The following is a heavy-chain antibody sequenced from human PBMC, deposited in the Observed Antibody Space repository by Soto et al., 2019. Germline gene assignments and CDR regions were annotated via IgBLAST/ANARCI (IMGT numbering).Heavy chain of an antibody. CDR3: ARAGIAARREKYYYYGMDV. CDR1: GFTFSSYW. Sequence: SLRLSCAASGFTFSSYWMHWVRQAPGKGLVWVSRINSDGSSTSYADSVKGRFTISRDNAKNTLYLQMNSLRAEDTAVYYCARAGIAARREKYYYYGMDVWGQGTTVTVSS. CDR2: INSDGSST. V-gene: IGHV3-74*01. D-gene: IGHD6-6*01. J-gene: IGHJ6*02.